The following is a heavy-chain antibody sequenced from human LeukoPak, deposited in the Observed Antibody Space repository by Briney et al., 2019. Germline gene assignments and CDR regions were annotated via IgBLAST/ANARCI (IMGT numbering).Heavy chain of an antibody. D-gene: IGHD6-6*01. CDR1: GGSISSSSYY. J-gene: IGHJ6*03. V-gene: IGHV4-39*07. CDR2: IYYSGST. CDR3: ARVGSSSFPYYYYYMDV. Sequence: PSETLSLTCTVSGGSISSSSYYWGWIRQPPGKGLEWIGSIYYSGSTYYNPSLKSRVTISVDTSKNQFSLKLSYVTAADTAVYYCARVGSSSFPYYYYYMDVWGKGTTVTVSS.